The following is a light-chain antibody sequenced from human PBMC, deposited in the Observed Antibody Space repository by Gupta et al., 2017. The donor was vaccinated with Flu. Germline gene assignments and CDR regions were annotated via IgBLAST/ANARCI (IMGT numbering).Light chain of an antibody. Sequence: VQTARFTCGGNDSGSKGYHWYQQKPGAAPLLVVYDDSGRPAVIPELFSGSNAGNTATLTISRVEAEDEAYFYCQVWDSSSNHWVFGGGTKLTVL. V-gene: IGLV3-21*02. CDR1: DSGSKG. CDR2: DDS. J-gene: IGLJ3*02. CDR3: QVWDSSSNHWV.